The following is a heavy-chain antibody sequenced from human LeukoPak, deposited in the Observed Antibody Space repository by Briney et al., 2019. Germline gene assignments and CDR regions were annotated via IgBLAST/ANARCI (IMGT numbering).Heavy chain of an antibody. CDR2: ISYDGTNK. V-gene: IGHV3-30*18. CDR1: GFTFSSYG. D-gene: IGHD1-1*01. Sequence: GRSLRLSCAASGFTFSSYGMHWVRQAPGKGLEWVAVISYDGTNKFYGDSVKGRFTISRDNSKNTLYLQMNSLRAEDTALYYCAKERARTTFLDCWGQGSLVTVSS. J-gene: IGHJ4*02. CDR3: AKERARTTFLDC.